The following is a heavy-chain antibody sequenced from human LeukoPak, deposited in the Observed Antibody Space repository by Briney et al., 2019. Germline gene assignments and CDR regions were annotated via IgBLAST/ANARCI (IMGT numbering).Heavy chain of an antibody. CDR1: GYTFIGYY. V-gene: IGHV1-18*04. CDR3: ARGHQVGAIVY. D-gene: IGHD1-26*01. CDR2: ISAYNGNT. Sequence: ASVKVSCKASGYTFIGYYIHWVRQAPGQGLEWMGWISAYNGNTNYAQKLQGRVTMTTDTSTSTAYMELRSLRSDDTAVYYCARGHQVGAIVYWGQGTLVTVSS. J-gene: IGHJ4*02.